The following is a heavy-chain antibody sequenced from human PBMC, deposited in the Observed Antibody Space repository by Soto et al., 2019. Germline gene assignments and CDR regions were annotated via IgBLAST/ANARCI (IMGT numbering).Heavy chain of an antibody. CDR3: ARRQYYDFWSGYYYGMDV. CDR2: IYPGDSDT. D-gene: IGHD3-3*01. V-gene: IGHV5-51*01. CDR1: GYSFTSYW. Sequence: PGESLKISCKGSGYSFTSYWIGWVRQMPGKGLEWMGIIYPGDSDTRYSPSFQGQVTISADKSISTAYLQWSSLKASDTAKYYCARRQYYDFWSGYYYGMDVWGQGTTVTVSS. J-gene: IGHJ6*02.